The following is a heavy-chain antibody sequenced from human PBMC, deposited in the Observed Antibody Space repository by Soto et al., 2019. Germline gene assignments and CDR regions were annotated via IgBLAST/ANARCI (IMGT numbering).Heavy chain of an antibody. D-gene: IGHD5-12*01. V-gene: IGHV1-69*13. CDR2: IIPIFGTA. Sequence: ASVKVSCKASGGTFSSYAISWVRRAPGQGLEWMGGIIPIFGTANYAQKFQGRVTITADESTSTAYMELSSLRSEDTAVYYCASPSRDGYNGFDYWGQGTLVTVSS. CDR3: ASPSRDGYNGFDY. CDR1: GGTFSSYA. J-gene: IGHJ4*02.